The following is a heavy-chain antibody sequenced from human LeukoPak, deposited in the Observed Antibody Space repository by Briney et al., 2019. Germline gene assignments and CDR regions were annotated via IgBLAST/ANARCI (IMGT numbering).Heavy chain of an antibody. J-gene: IGHJ4*02. Sequence: GASVKVSCKASGYTFTSYVINWVRQATGQGLEWMGWMNPNSGNTGYAQKFQGRVTMTRNTSISTAYMELSSLRSEDTAVYYCARGPAITPYFDYWGQGTLVTVSS. CDR3: ARGPAITPYFDY. CDR1: GYTFTSYV. CDR2: MNPNSGNT. V-gene: IGHV1-8*01. D-gene: IGHD1-20*01.